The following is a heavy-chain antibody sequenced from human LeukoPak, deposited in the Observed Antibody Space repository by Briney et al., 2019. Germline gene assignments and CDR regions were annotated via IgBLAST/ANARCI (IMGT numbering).Heavy chain of an antibody. CDR1: GFTFSSYW. J-gene: IGHJ6*02. Sequence: GGSLRLSCAASGFTFSSYWMSWVRQAPGKGLEWVANIKQDGGEKYYVDSVKGRFTISRDNSKNTLYLQMNSLRAEDTAVYYCARHPQGLDCSGGSCYSYYYYGMDVWGQGTTVTVSS. D-gene: IGHD2-15*01. V-gene: IGHV3-7*01. CDR3: ARHPQGLDCSGGSCYSYYYYGMDV. CDR2: IKQDGGEK.